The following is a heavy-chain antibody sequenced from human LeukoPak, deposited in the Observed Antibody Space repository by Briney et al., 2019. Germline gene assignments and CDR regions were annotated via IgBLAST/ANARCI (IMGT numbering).Heavy chain of an antibody. CDR3: ASGMDCSSTSCYSDYYYMDV. CDR1: GGSISSGSYY. V-gene: IGHV4-61*02. J-gene: IGHJ6*03. CDR2: IYTSGST. Sequence: SQTLSLTCTVSGGSISSGSYYWSWIRQPAGKGLEWIGRIYTSGSTNYNPSLKSRVTISVDTSKNQFSLKLSSVTAADTAVYYCASGMDCSSTSCYSDYYYMDVWGKGTTVTVSS. D-gene: IGHD2-2*01.